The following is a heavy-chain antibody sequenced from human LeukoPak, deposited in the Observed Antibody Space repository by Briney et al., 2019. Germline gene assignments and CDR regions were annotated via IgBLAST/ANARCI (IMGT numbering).Heavy chain of an antibody. D-gene: IGHD2-15*01. CDR2: IDSDGGDT. Sequence: TGGSLRLSCEVSGFTFSNYWMHWVRQAPGKGLVWVSRIDSDGGDTIYADSVKGRVTISRDNAKNTLYLQMNGLRAEDTAVYYCARVVCSGGSCATVDYWGQGTLVTVSS. CDR3: ARVVCSGGSCATVDY. CDR1: GFTFSNYW. V-gene: IGHV3-74*01. J-gene: IGHJ4*02.